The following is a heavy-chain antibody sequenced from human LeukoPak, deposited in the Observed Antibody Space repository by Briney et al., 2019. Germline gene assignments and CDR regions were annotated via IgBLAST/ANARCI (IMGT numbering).Heavy chain of an antibody. J-gene: IGHJ4*02. CDR3: ARDRSYYDSSGDY. CDR2: INHGGST. Sequence: PSETLSLTCAVSGGSFSGHYWNWIRQPPGKGLEWIGEINHGGSTNYNPSLKSRVTISVDTSKNQFSLKLSSVTAADTAVYYCARDRSYYDSSGDYWGQGTLVTVSS. D-gene: IGHD3-22*01. V-gene: IGHV4-34*01. CDR1: GGSFSGHY.